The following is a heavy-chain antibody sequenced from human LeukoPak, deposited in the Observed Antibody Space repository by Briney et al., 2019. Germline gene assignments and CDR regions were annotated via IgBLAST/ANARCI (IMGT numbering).Heavy chain of an antibody. CDR2: ISYDGSNK. D-gene: IGHD1-26*01. V-gene: IGHV3-30*18. CDR1: GFTFSSYG. CDR3: AKDQWELLGLDY. J-gene: IGHJ4*02. Sequence: GGSLRLSCAASGFTFSSYGMHWVRQAPGKGLEWVAVISYDGSNKYYADSVKGRFTISRDNSKNTLYLQMNSLRAEDTAVYYSAKDQWELLGLDYWGQGTLVTVSS.